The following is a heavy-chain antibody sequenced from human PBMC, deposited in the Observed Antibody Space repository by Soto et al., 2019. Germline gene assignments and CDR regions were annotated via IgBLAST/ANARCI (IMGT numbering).Heavy chain of an antibody. Sequence: QVQLQEAGPGLVRPSQTLPLTCPVAGGSMSENDYYWSWLRQSPGQGLQCIGYIYDTWTTSYSPSLKSRVTMSADTSSNQFSLKLTSVTAADTALYFCARGIVRGGFDIWGQGTLVTVSS. V-gene: IGHV4-30-4*01. CDR2: IYDTWTT. J-gene: IGHJ3*02. CDR3: ARGIVRGGFDI. CDR1: GGSMSENDYY. D-gene: IGHD3-10*02.